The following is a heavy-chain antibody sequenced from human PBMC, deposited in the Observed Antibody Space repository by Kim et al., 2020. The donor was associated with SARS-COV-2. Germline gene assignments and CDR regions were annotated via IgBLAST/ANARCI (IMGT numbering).Heavy chain of an antibody. CDR1: GGSFSGYY. CDR2: INHSGST. V-gene: IGHV4-34*01. CDR3: ARRYQLLSRKVYYYYYMDV. D-gene: IGHD2-2*01. J-gene: IGHJ6*03. Sequence: SETLSLTCAVYGGSFSGYYWSWIRQPPGKGLEWIGEINHSGSTNYNPSLKSRVTISVDTSKNQFSLKLSSVTAADTAVYYCARRYQLLSRKVYYYYYMDV.